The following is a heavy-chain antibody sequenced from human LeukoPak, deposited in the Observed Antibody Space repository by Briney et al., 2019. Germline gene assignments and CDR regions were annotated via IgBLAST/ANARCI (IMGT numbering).Heavy chain of an antibody. CDR1: GFTFSSYG. Sequence: GGSLRLSCTASGFTFSSYGMHWVRQAPGKGLEWVAVISYDGSNKYYADSVKGRFTISRDNSKNTLYLQMNSLRAEDTAVYYCAKWRTAMDYWGQGTLVTVSS. CDR3: AKWRTAMDY. CDR2: ISYDGSNK. J-gene: IGHJ4*02. V-gene: IGHV3-30*18. D-gene: IGHD2-21*02.